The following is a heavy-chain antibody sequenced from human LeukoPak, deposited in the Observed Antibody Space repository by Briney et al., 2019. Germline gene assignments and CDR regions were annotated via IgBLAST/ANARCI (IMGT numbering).Heavy chain of an antibody. CDR3: ARERVVTTAYYYYYMDV. J-gene: IGHJ6*03. Sequence: GASVKVSCKASGYTFTSYGISWVRQAPGQGLEWMGWISAYNGNTNYAQKLQGRVTMTTDTSTSTAYMELRSLRSDDTAVYYCARERVVTTAYYYYYMDVWGKGTTVTVSS. V-gene: IGHV1-18*01. D-gene: IGHD4-17*01. CDR1: GYTFTSYG. CDR2: ISAYNGNT.